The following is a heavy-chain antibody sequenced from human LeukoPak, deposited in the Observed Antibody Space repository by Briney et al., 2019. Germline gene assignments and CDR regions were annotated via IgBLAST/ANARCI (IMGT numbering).Heavy chain of an antibody. J-gene: IGHJ3*02. CDR1: GGSINNYY. Sequence: SETLSLTCTVSGGSINNYYWSWIRQPPGKGLEWIGYIYYSGSTNYNPSLKSRVTISVDTSKNQFSLKLSSVTAADTAVYYCARLLLRRGAFDIWGQGTMVTVSS. V-gene: IGHV4-59*08. CDR3: ARLLLRRGAFDI. CDR2: IYYSGST. D-gene: IGHD3-22*01.